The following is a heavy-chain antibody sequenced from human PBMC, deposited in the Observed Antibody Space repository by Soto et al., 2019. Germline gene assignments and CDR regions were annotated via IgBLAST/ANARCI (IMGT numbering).Heavy chain of an antibody. CDR1: GFTFGDYA. D-gene: IGHD6-19*01. Sequence: GGSLRLSCTASGFTFGDYAMSWFRQAPGKGLEWVGFIRSKAYGGTTEYAASVKGRFTISRDDSKSIACLQMNSLKTEDTAVYYCTRQWLVPLDSDYFDYWGQGTLVTVSS. V-gene: IGHV3-49*03. CDR2: IRSKAYGGTT. CDR3: TRQWLVPLDSDYFDY. J-gene: IGHJ4*02.